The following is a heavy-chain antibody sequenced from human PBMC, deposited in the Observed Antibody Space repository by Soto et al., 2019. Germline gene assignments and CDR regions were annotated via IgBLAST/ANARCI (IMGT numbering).Heavy chain of an antibody. Sequence: SVKVSCKASGGTFSSYAISWVRQAPGQGLEWMGGIIPIFGTANYAQKFQGRVTITADESTSTAYTELSSLRSEDTAVYYCASTNFFGVVIKWSFDYWGQGTLVTVSS. V-gene: IGHV1-69*13. CDR2: IIPIFGTA. D-gene: IGHD3-3*01. J-gene: IGHJ4*02. CDR3: ASTNFFGVVIKWSFDY. CDR1: GGTFSSYA.